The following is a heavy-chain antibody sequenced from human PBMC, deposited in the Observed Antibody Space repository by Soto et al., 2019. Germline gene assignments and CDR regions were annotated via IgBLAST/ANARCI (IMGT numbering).Heavy chain of an antibody. CDR2: TYYSGST. J-gene: IGHJ4*02. V-gene: IGHV4-59*01. D-gene: IGHD6-13*01. Sequence: PSETLSLTCTVSGGSMIAYYCNFMRHPPGKGLQWIGYTYYSGSTTYNPSLKSRVTISVDSSKNQFSLKLDSVTPADTAVYYCARVRGTAGKRYFDYWGPGTLVTVSS. CDR1: GGSMIAYY. CDR3: ARVRGTAGKRYFDY.